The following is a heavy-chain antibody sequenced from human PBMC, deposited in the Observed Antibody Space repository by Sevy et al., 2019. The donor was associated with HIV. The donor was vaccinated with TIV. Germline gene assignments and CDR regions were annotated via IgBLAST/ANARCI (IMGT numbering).Heavy chain of an antibody. D-gene: IGHD3-3*02. CDR2: ISGYNGYT. CDR3: AKDGKNIRSWFDP. Sequence: ASVKVSCKASGYSFTNYGIGWVRQAPGQGLEWMGWISGYNGYTNYEQNLQGRVTMTTDTSTRTAYMELRSLRSDDTAIYYCAKDGKNIRSWFDPWGQGTLVTVSS. V-gene: IGHV1-18*01. CDR1: GYSFTNYG. J-gene: IGHJ5*02.